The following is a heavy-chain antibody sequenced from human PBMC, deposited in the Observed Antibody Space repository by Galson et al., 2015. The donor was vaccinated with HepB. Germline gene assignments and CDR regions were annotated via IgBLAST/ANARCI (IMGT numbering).Heavy chain of an antibody. D-gene: IGHD5-24*01. J-gene: IGHJ4*02. CDR2: ISNTSSNI. CDR3: ARDPTTYNRDCFRLRYFDY. CDR1: GFTFSYYS. V-gene: IGHV3-48*04. Sequence: SLRLSCAASGFTFSYYSINWVRQAPGEGLEWVSYISNTSSNIYYADSVKGRFTISRDNTKNSLSLLMDSLRAEDTAVYYCARDPTTYNRDCFRLRYFDYWGQGTLVTVSS.